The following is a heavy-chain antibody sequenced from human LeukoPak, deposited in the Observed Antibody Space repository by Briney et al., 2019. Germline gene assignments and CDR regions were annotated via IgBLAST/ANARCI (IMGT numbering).Heavy chain of an antibody. CDR1: GGSISSYY. J-gene: IGHJ6*02. CDR3: ARGLVGMDV. D-gene: IGHD1-26*01. V-gene: IGHV4-30-4*01. Sequence: SETLSLTCTVSGGSISSYYWSWIRQLPGKGLEWIGYVYYSGSTYYNPSLKSRVTISVDTSKNQFSLKLSSVTAADTAVYYCARGLVGMDVWGQGATVTVSS. CDR2: VYYSGST.